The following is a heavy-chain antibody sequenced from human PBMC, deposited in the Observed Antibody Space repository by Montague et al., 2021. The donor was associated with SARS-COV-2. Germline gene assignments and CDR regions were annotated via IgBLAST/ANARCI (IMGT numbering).Heavy chain of an antibody. D-gene: IGHD2-15*01. CDR3: ARMAMAATFDS. Sequence: SETLSLTCTVSGGSISPYYWNWIRQPPGKGLEWIGYIYYTGGTKYNPSLKSRVSMSVDTSKNQFSLRLTSVGAADTAVHYCARMAMAATFDSWGQGALVTVSS. CDR1: GGSISPYY. J-gene: IGHJ4*02. CDR2: IYYTGGT. V-gene: IGHV4-59*13.